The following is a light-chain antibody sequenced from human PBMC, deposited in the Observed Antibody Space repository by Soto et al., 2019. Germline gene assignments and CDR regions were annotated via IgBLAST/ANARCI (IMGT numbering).Light chain of an antibody. CDR2: DAS. J-gene: IGKJ5*01. V-gene: IGKV3D-20*01. Sequence: EIVLTQSPATLSLSPGERATLSCGASQTVSSNYLALYQQKPGLAPRLLIYDASSRATGIPDRFSGSGSGTDFTLTISRLEPEDFAVYYCQQYGSSLITFGQGTRLEIK. CDR1: QTVSSNY. CDR3: QQYGSSLIT.